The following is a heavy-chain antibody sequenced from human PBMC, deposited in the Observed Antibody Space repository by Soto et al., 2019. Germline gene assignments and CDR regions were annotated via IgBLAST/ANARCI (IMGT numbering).Heavy chain of an antibody. CDR3: ARDNNDSWSLYPLAFDY. V-gene: IGHV4-4*07. Sequence: PSETLSLTCTVSGGSLTKYYWSWIRQPAGKGLEWIGRVSTSGNVVSKASLRSRLTMSVDTSKNQFSLRLTSVTAADTAVYYCARDNNDSWSLYPLAFDYWGQGALVTVSS. J-gene: IGHJ4*02. CDR1: GGSLTKYY. D-gene: IGHD3-3*01. CDR2: VSTSGNV.